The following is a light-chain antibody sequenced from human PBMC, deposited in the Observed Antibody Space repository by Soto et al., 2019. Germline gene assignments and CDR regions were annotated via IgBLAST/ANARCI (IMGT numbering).Light chain of an antibody. V-gene: IGKV3-20*01. CDR1: QSISSNY. CDR3: QQYGGSPRT. J-gene: IGKJ1*01. Sequence: PGERATLSCRASQSISSNYLAWYQQTPGQAPRLLIYDASSRAAGIPDRLSGSGSGTDFTLTISRLEPEDFGVYYCQQYGGSPRTFGQGTKVEIK. CDR2: DAS.